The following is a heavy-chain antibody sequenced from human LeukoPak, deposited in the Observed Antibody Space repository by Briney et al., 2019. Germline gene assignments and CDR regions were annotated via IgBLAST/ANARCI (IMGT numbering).Heavy chain of an antibody. CDR2: IKPIGGST. CDR3: ARSLFRITGNTGDYYFYGMDV. J-gene: IGHJ6*02. CDR1: LYTPTIYN. Sequence: ASVKVSSKASLYTPTIYNTHSVRHAPRQRRECVGIIKPIGGSTNYAQKFHGRVTMNRDTSTSTVYMELSSLRSEDTAVYYCARSLFRITGNTGDYYFYGMDVWGQGTTVTVSS. D-gene: IGHD1-7*01. V-gene: IGHV1-46*01.